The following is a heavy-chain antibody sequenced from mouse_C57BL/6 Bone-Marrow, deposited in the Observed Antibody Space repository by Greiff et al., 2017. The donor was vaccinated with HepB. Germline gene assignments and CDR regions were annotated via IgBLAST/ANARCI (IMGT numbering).Heavy chain of an antibody. CDR2: INPNNGGT. J-gene: IGHJ1*03. D-gene: IGHD1-1*01. Sequence: EVKLVESGPELVKPGASVKMSCKASGYTFTDYNMHWVKQSHGKSLEWIGYINPNNGGTSYNQKFKGKATLTVNKSSSTAYMELRSLTSEDSAVYYCAPLLWYFDVWGTGTTVTVSS. V-gene: IGHV1-22*01. CDR1: GYTFTDYN. CDR3: APLLWYFDV.